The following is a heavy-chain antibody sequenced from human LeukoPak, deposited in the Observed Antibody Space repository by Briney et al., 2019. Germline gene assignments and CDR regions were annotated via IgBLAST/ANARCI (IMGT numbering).Heavy chain of an antibody. CDR3: AHTEMATINFDY. V-gene: IGHV2-5*01. J-gene: IGHJ4*02. D-gene: IGHD5-24*01. CDR2: IYWNDDK. Sequence: SGPTLVKPTQTLTLTCTFSGFSLSTSGVGVGWIRQPPGKALEWLALIYWNDDKRYSPSLKSRLTITKDTSKNQVVLTMTNMDPVDTATYYCAHTEMATINFDYWGQGTLVTVSS. CDR1: GFSLSTSGVG.